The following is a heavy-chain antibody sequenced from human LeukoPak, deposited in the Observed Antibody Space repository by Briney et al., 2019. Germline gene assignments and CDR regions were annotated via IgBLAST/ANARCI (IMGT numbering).Heavy chain of an antibody. J-gene: IGHJ4*02. V-gene: IGHV3-33*01. Sequence: GGSLRLSCAASGFTFSSFDMHWVRQAPGNGLEWVAAIWSDGRSLYYADSVKGRFTISRDNSKNTLYLQMNSPRAEDTAVYYCVRELPPVVSYYFDYWGQGTLVTVSS. CDR2: IWSDGRSL. CDR3: VRELPPVVSYYFDY. CDR1: GFTFSSFD. D-gene: IGHD2-15*01.